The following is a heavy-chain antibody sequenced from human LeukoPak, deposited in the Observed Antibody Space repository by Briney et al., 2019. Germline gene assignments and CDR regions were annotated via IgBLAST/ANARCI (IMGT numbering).Heavy chain of an antibody. V-gene: IGHV3-30*14. CDR3: ARISPQPTNWFDP. J-gene: IGHJ5*02. CDR2: ISYDGSNK. CDR1: GFTFSSYA. D-gene: IGHD6-13*01. Sequence: GRSLRLSCAASGFTFSSYAMHWVRQAPGKGLEWVAVISYDGSNKYYADSVKGRFTISRDNSKNTLYLQMNSLRAEDTAVYYCARISPQPTNWFDPWGQGTLVTVSS.